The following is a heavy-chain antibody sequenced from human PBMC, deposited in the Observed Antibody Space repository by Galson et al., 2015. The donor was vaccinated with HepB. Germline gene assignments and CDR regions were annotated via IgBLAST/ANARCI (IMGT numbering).Heavy chain of an antibody. CDR1: GFTFSSYW. CDR3: ARGGAVAGPGPRALDI. Sequence: SLRLSCAASGFTFSSYWMHWVRQAPGKGLMWISRINSDGNRITYVDSVKGRFTISRDNAKNTLYLQMNSLRAEDTAVFYCARGGAVAGPGPRALDIWGQGTMVTVSS. J-gene: IGHJ3*02. V-gene: IGHV3-74*03. CDR2: INSDGNRI. D-gene: IGHD6-19*01.